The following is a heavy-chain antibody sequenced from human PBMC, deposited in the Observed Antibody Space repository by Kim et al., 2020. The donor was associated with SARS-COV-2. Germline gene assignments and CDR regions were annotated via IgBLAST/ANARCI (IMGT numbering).Heavy chain of an antibody. Sequence: SVKVSCKASGFTFTSSAVQWVRQARGQRLEWIGWIVVGSGNTNYAQKFQERVTITRDMSTSTAYMELSSLRSEDTAVYYCAAGPLGLLCYYYYGMDVWGQGTTVTVSS. V-gene: IGHV1-58*01. CDR1: GFTFTSSA. J-gene: IGHJ6*02. CDR3: AAGPLGLLCYYYYGMDV. CDR2: IVVGSGNT. D-gene: IGHD2-21*02.